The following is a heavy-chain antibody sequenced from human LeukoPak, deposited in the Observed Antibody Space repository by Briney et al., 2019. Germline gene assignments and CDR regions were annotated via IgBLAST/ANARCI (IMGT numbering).Heavy chain of an antibody. Sequence: ASVKVSCKASGGTFSSYAISWVRQAPGQGLEWMGGIIPIFGTANYAQKFQGRVTITADESTSTAYMELSSLRSEDTAVYYCARVQGDYVWGSYRIMGAFDIWGQGTMVTVSS. J-gene: IGHJ3*02. CDR3: ARVQGDYVWGSYRIMGAFDI. V-gene: IGHV1-69*13. D-gene: IGHD3-16*02. CDR2: IIPIFGTA. CDR1: GGTFSSYA.